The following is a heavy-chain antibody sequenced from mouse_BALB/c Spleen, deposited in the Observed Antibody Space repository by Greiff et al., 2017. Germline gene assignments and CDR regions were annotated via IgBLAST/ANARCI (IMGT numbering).Heavy chain of an antibody. CDR2: IDPSDSET. J-gene: IGHJ4*01. V-gene: IGHV1-69*02. CDR1: GYTFTSYW. CDR3: ARKGYDGYYFDAMDY. D-gene: IGHD2-3*01. Sequence: QVQLQQPGAELVKPGAPVKLSCKASGYTFTSYWMNWVKQRPGRGLEWIGRIDPSDSETHYNQKFKDKATLTVDKSSSTAYIQLSSLTSEDSAVYYCARKGYDGYYFDAMDYWGQGTSVTVSS.